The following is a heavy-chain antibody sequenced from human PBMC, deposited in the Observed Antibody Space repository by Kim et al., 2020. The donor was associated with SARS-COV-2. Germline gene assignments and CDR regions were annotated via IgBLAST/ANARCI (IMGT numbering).Heavy chain of an antibody. J-gene: IGHJ1*01. CDR3: ARVTVGSSWHQIQH. D-gene: IGHD6-13*01. Sequence: PPLKSQVTISVDTPKNQFSLKLSSVTAADTAVYYCARVTVGSSWHQIQHWGQGTLVTVSS. V-gene: IGHV4-59*01.